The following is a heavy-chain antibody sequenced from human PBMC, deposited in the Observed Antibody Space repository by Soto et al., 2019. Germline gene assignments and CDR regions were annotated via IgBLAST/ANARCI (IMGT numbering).Heavy chain of an antibody. CDR1: GFTFDDYA. Sequence: SLRLSCAASGFTFDDYAMHWVRQAPGKGLEWVSGISWNSGSIGYADSVKGRFTISRDNAKNSLYLQMNSLRAEDTALYYCAKEGGSGWLISAFDIWGQGTMVTVS. J-gene: IGHJ3*02. CDR3: AKEGGSGWLISAFDI. CDR2: ISWNSGSI. V-gene: IGHV3-9*01. D-gene: IGHD6-19*01.